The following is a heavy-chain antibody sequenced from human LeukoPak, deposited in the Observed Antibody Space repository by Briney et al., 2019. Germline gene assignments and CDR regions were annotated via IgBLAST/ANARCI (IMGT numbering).Heavy chain of an antibody. J-gene: IGHJ6*02. D-gene: IGHD3-3*01. CDR1: GYTFTSYY. CDR3: ASYYDFWSGYDSYYYGMDV. Sequence: ASVKVSCKASGYTFTSYYMHWVRQAPGQGLEWMGIIKPSGGSTSYAQKFQGRVTMTRDTSTSTVYMELSSLRSEDTAVYYCASYYDFWSGYDSYYYGMDVWGQGTTVTVSS. CDR2: IKPSGGST. V-gene: IGHV1-46*01.